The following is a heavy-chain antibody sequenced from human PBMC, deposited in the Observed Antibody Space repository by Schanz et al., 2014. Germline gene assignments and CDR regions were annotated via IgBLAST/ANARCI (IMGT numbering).Heavy chain of an antibody. J-gene: IGHJ5*02. D-gene: IGHD6-6*01. CDR3: ARGSSASLSRVWFDL. CDR1: GFTFSASA. Sequence: VQLVESGGGVVQPGGSLKLSCAASGFTFSASAMHWVRQAPGKGLEWVSGINWNGGDTSYADSVKGRFIISRDNAKNSLYLEMNSLRAGDTAFYHCARGSSASLSRVWFDLWGQGTLVTVSS. V-gene: IGHV3-20*01. CDR2: INWNGGDT.